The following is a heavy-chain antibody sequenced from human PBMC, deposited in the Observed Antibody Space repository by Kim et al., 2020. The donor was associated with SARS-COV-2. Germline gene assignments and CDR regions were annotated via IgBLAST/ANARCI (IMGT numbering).Heavy chain of an antibody. CDR3: TTHYLDLDY. V-gene: IGHV3-49*03. CDR2: IRNKASGGTP. CDR1: GFTFGDYA. D-gene: IGHD1-26*01. J-gene: IGHJ4*02. Sequence: GGSLRLSCTASGFTFGDYAVSWFRQAPGKGLDWVGFIRNKASGGTPDYAASVKGRFTISRDDSKSIAYLQMNSLKTEDTAVYYCTTHYLDLDYWGQGSLV.